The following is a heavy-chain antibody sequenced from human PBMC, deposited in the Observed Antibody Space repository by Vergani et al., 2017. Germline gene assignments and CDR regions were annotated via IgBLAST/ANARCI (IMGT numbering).Heavy chain of an antibody. CDR1: SFKLGDYG. CDR2: TRYEGNND. CDR3: ARGTRVTPSSLDY. V-gene: IGHV3-33*01. D-gene: IGHD3-10*01. Sequence: QVQLVESGGGVVQPGRSLRLSCTPSSFKLGDYGMHWVRQAPGRGLEWVSMTRYEGNNDYYADSVKGRFTISKDISKNTLYLQMNSLRGDDTAVYYCARGTRVTPSSLDYWGQGTLVTVSS. J-gene: IGHJ4*02.